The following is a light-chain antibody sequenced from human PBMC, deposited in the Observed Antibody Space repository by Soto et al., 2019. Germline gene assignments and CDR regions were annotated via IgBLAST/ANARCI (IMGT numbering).Light chain of an antibody. J-gene: IGLJ3*02. V-gene: IGLV4-60*02. CDR2: LEGSGSY. Sequence: QLVLTQSSSASAFLGSSVKLTCTLSSGHSSYIIAWHQQQPGKAPRYLMKLEGSGSYNKGSGVPDRFSGSSSGADRYLTISNLQFEDEADYYCETWDSNFWVFGGGTKLTVL. CDR3: ETWDSNFWV. CDR1: SGHSSYI.